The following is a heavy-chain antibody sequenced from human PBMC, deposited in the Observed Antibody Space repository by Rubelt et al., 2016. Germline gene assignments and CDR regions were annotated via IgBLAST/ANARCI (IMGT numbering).Heavy chain of an antibody. Sequence: EVHLLDSGGGLVQPGGSLRLSCAASGFTFSTSAMTWVRQAPGKGLEWVSVISGSGGDTYYADSVKGRFTLSRDNSKNTLYMQMNSLSAEDTAVYYCAKVYYGTSGYYRYYFDYWGQGTLVTVSS. J-gene: IGHJ4*02. V-gene: IGHV3-23*01. CDR1: GFTFSTSA. CDR3: AKVYYGTSGYYRYYFDY. CDR2: ISGSGGDT. D-gene: IGHD3-22*01.